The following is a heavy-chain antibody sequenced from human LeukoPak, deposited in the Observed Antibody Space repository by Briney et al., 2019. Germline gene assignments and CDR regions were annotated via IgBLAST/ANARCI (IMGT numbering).Heavy chain of an antibody. CDR3: AREVDDYVWGSYPGAFDI. J-gene: IGHJ3*02. CDR2: MFYSGTT. V-gene: IGHV4-39*07. CDR1: GGSISSSSYS. D-gene: IGHD3-16*02. Sequence: PSESLSLTCTVSGGSISSSSYSWGWTRQPPGKGLEWIGSMFYSGTTYYNPSLKSRVTMSLDTSTNQFSLKLSSVAAADTAVYYCAREVDDYVWGSYPGAFDIWGQGTMVTVSS.